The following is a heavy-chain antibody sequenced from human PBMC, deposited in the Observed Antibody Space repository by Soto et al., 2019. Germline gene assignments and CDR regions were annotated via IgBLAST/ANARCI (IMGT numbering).Heavy chain of an antibody. Sequence: QVQLVESGGGVVQPGTSLRLSCAASGLSFSNSGMNWVRQAPGKGLEWVAVILFDGSNEYYADSVKGRFTISRDNSNTLYLQMNGLRVEDTAIYFCARDHRYSTGLRVNYYGMDVWGQGTTVTVSS. CDR2: ILFDGSNE. V-gene: IGHV3-33*01. D-gene: IGHD6-19*01. CDR3: ARDHRYSTGLRVNYYGMDV. CDR1: GLSFSNSG. J-gene: IGHJ6*02.